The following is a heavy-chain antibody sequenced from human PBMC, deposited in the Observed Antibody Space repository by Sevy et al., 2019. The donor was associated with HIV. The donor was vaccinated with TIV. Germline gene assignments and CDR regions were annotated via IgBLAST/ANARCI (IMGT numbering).Heavy chain of an antibody. CDR2: IRSNTDGGTT. V-gene: IGHV3-15*01. D-gene: IGHD6-13*01. CDR1: GFTFSNAW. J-gene: IGHJ3*02. CDR3: STGGTAEAFDI. Sequence: GGSLRLSCAASGFTFSNAWMNWVRQTPGKGLEWVGRIRSNTDGGTTDYAAPVKGRFTISRDDSKNTLYLKMNSLKIEETAVYYCSTGGTAEAFDIWGQGTMVTVSS.